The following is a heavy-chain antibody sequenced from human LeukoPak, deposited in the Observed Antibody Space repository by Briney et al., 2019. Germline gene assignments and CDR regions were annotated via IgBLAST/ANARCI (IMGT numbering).Heavy chain of an antibody. J-gene: IGHJ4*02. CDR1: GFSFSTYW. CDR3: ARDLHDYCYYE. V-gene: IGHV3-7*01. D-gene: IGHD4-11*01. Sequence: GGSLRLSCAASGFSFSTYWMSWVRQAPGKGLEWVANIKQDGSEKYYVDSVKGRFTISRDNAKNSLYLQMNSLRAEDTAVYYCARDLHDYCYYERGQGTLVTVSS. CDR2: IKQDGSEK.